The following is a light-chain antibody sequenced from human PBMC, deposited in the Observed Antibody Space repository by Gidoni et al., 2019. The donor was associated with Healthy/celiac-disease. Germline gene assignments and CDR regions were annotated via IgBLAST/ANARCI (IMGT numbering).Light chain of an antibody. V-gene: IGKV1-39*01. CDR3: QQSHSTPST. CDR2: AAS. CDR1: QSINSY. J-gene: IGKJ4*01. Sequence: DIQMTQSPSSLSASVGDRVSITCRASQSINSYLNWYQQKPGKDPKLLIYAASSLQSVVPSRFSGSGSGTDFTLTISSLQPEDFATYYCQQSHSTPSTFGGGTQVDIK.